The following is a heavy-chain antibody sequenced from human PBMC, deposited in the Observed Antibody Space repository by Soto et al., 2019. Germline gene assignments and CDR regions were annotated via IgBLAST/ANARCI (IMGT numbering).Heavy chain of an antibody. J-gene: IGHJ3*02. CDR3: TSKFGQLLADAFDI. CDR2: IYYSGTT. Sequence: PSETLSLTCAVSGYSISSSNWWGWIRQPPGKGLEWIGYIYYSGTTYYNPSLKSRVTMSVDKSKNQFSLKMTSVTDADTAVYYCTSKFGQLLADAFDIWGQGTMVTVSS. CDR1: GYSISSSNW. D-gene: IGHD3-10*01. V-gene: IGHV4-28*01.